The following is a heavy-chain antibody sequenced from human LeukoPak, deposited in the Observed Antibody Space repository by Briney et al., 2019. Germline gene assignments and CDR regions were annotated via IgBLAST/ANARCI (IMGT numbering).Heavy chain of an antibody. CDR3: AHTPGIAAAGFFFDY. CDR2: ISAYNGNT. V-gene: IGHV1-18*01. CDR1: GYTFISYG. Sequence: ASVKVSCKASGYTFISYGISWVRQAPGQGLEWMGWISAYNGNTNYAQKLQGRVTMTTDTSTSTAYMELRSLRSDDTAVYYCAHTPGIAAAGFFFDYWGQGTLVTVSS. D-gene: IGHD6-13*01. J-gene: IGHJ4*02.